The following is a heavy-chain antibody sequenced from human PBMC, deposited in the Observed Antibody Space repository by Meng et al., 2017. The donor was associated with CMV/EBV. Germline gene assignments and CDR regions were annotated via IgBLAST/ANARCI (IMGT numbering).Heavy chain of an antibody. Sequence: ASVKVSCKASGYTFTGYYMHWVRQAPGQGLEWMGWINPNSGGTNYAQKFQGRVTMTRDTSISTAYMELSSLRSEDTAVYYCASLPIAVADRDYYYGMDVWGQGTTVTVSS. CDR3: ASLPIAVADRDYYYGMDV. CDR2: INPNSGGT. D-gene: IGHD6-19*01. CDR1: GYTFTGYY. V-gene: IGHV1-2*02. J-gene: IGHJ6*02.